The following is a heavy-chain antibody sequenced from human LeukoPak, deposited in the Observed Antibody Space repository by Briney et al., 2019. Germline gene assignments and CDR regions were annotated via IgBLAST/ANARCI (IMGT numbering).Heavy chain of an antibody. V-gene: IGHV4-30-2*01. J-gene: IGHJ4*02. D-gene: IGHD4-17*01. CDR1: GGSISSGGYS. CDR2: IYHSGST. CDR3: ARVPGIYDYGDYV. Sequence: PSETLSLTCAVSGGSISSGGYSWSWIRQPPGKGLEWIGYIYHSGSTYYNPSLKNRVTISVDRSKNQFSLKLSSVTAADTAVYYCARVPGIYDYGDYVWGQGTLVTVSS.